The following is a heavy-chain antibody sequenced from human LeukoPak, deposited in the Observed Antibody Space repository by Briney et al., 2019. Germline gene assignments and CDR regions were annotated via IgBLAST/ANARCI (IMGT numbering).Heavy chain of an antibody. CDR2: IIPIFGTA. CDR1: GGTFSSYA. CDR3: AVDCSSTSCYTGIGDY. J-gene: IGHJ4*02. V-gene: IGHV1-69*05. Sequence: GASVTVSCKASGGTFSSYAIIWVRQAPGQGLEWMGGIIPIFGTANYAQKFQGRVTITTDESTSTAYMELSSLRSEDTAVYYCAVDCSSTSCYTGIGDYWDQGTLVTVSS. D-gene: IGHD2-2*02.